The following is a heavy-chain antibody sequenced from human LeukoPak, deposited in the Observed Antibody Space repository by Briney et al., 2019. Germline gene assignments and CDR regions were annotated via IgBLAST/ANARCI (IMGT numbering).Heavy chain of an antibody. Sequence: KASETLSLTCAVYGGSFSGYYWSWIRQPPGKGPEWIGEINHSGSTNYNPSLKSRVTISVDTSKNQFSLKLSSVTAADTAVYYCARDSQGYCSSTSCSPYGMDVWGQGTTVTVSS. CDR1: GGSFSGYY. J-gene: IGHJ6*02. CDR2: INHSGST. V-gene: IGHV4-34*01. D-gene: IGHD2-2*01. CDR3: ARDSQGYCSSTSCSPYGMDV.